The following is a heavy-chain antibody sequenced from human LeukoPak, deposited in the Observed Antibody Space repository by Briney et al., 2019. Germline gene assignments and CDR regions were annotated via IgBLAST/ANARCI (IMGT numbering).Heavy chain of an antibody. V-gene: IGHV3-30*04. CDR1: GFTFSSYA. J-gene: IGHJ4*02. Sequence: GGSLRLSCAASGFTFSSYAMHWVRQAPGKGLEWVAVISYDGSNKYYADSVKGRFTISRDNSKNTLYLQMNSLRAEDTAVYYCAKTAGIAAAADFDYWGQGTLVTVSS. D-gene: IGHD6-13*01. CDR2: ISYDGSNK. CDR3: AKTAGIAAAADFDY.